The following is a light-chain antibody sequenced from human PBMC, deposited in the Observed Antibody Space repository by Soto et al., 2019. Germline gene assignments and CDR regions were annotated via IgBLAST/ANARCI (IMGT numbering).Light chain of an antibody. CDR1: QSLSRNHLGWY. Sequence: EIVLTQSPGTLSLSPGERATLSCRASQSLSRNHLGWYLAWYQQNPGQTPRLLIYGPSFRASGTPDSFSGVGSGTDFTLPISRLEPEDFAVYYCQQYVISQPITFGQGTRLEIK. CDR2: GPS. CDR3: QQYVISQPIT. V-gene: IGKV3-20*01. J-gene: IGKJ5*01.